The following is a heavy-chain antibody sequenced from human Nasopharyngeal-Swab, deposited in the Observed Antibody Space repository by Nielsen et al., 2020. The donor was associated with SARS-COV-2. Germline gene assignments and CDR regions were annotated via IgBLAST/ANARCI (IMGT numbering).Heavy chain of an antibody. CDR1: GFTFSSYG. J-gene: IGHJ4*02. CDR3: ASPFDYYDSSGYYPWTRDY. V-gene: IGHV3-30*03. CDR2: ISYDGSNK. D-gene: IGHD3-22*01. Sequence: GESLKISCAASGFTFSSYGMHWVRQAPGTGLEWVAVISYDGSNKYYADSVKGRFTISRDNSKNTLYLQMNSLRAEDTAVYYCASPFDYYDSSGYYPWTRDYWGQGTLVTVSS.